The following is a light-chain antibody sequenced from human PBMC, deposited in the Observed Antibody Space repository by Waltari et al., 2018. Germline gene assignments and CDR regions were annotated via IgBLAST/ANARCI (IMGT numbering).Light chain of an antibody. V-gene: IGKV1-5*03. CDR3: QQYNSYPWT. J-gene: IGKJ1*01. CDR2: KAS. Sequence: MTQSPSTLSASVGYRVPITCRASQSISSWLAWYQQKPGKAPKLLIYKASSLESGVPSRFSGSGSGTEFTLTISSLQPDDFATYYCQQYNSYPWTFGQGTKVEIK. CDR1: QSISSW.